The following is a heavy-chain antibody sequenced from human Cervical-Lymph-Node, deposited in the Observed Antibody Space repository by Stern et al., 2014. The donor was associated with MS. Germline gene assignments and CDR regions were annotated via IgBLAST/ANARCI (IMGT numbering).Heavy chain of an antibody. Sequence: QLQLQESGPGLVKPSETLSLTCNVSGYSISSGFYWGWIRQPPGKGLEWXGSVFHSGTTYHSGSTYSNPSLKIRVTLSLDTSKTQSSLKVTSVTAADTAVYFCARGRTANGYFDYWGQGTLVTVSS. CDR3: ARGRTANGYFDY. J-gene: IGHJ4*02. D-gene: IGHD2-8*01. V-gene: IGHV4-38-2*02. CDR2: VFHSGTTYHSGST. CDR1: GYSISSGFY.